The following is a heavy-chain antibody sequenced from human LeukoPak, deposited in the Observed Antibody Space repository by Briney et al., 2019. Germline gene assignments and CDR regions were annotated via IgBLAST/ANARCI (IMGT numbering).Heavy chain of an antibody. V-gene: IGHV3-74*01. J-gene: IGHJ4*02. Sequence: PGGSLRLSCAASGFTFSSYCMHWVRQAPGKGLVWVSRINSDGSSTSYADSVKGRFTISRDNAKNTLYLQMNSLRAEDTAVYYCAREHYDFWSGYSKSNDYWGQGTLVTVSS. CDR1: GFTFSSYC. D-gene: IGHD3-3*01. CDR2: INSDGSST. CDR3: AREHYDFWSGYSKSNDY.